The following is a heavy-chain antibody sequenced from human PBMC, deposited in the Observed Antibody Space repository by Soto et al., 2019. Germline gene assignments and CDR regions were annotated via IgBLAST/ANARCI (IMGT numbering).Heavy chain of an antibody. V-gene: IGHV3-20*01. CDR3: ARGEGYCTNGVCSHFDY. Sequence: VQLVESGGGVVRPGGSLRLSCAASGFTFDDYGMSWVRQAPGKGLEWVSGINWNGGSTGYADSVKGRFTISRDNAKNSLYLQMNSLRAEDTALYHCARGEGYCTNGVCSHFDYWGQGTLVTVSS. D-gene: IGHD2-8*01. J-gene: IGHJ4*02. CDR1: GFTFDDYG. CDR2: INWNGGST.